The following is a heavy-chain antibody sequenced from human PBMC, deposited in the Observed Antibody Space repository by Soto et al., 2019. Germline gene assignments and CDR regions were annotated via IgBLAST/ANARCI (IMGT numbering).Heavy chain of an antibody. CDR1: GFTFSSYA. CDR3: VKDRAFQWIAARPSGLFDY. Sequence: QTGGSLRLSCSASGFTFSSYAMHWVRQAPGKGLEYVSAISSNGGSTYYADSVKGRFTISRDNSKNTLYLQMSSLRAEDTAVYYCVKDRAFQWIAARPSGLFDYWGQGTLVTVSS. V-gene: IGHV3-64D*06. J-gene: IGHJ4*02. CDR2: ISSNGGST. D-gene: IGHD6-6*01.